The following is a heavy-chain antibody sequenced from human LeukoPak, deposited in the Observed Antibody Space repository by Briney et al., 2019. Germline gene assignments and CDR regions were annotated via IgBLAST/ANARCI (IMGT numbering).Heavy chain of an antibody. Sequence: GGSLRLSCAASGFTFSSYAMSWVRQAPGKGLEWVSDISGSCGSTYYADSVKGRFTISRNNSKNTLYLQMNSLRAEDTAVYYCAKSLPRYYFDYWGQGTLVTVSS. J-gene: IGHJ4*02. CDR3: AKSLPRYYFDY. CDR2: ISGSCGST. D-gene: IGHD3-10*01. V-gene: IGHV3-23*01. CDR1: GFTFSSYA.